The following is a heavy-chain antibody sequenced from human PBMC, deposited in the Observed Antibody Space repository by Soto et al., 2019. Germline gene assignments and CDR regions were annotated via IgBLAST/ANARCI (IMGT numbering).Heavy chain of an antibody. CDR3: ARDRSAYYDILYYFAY. V-gene: IGHV3-48*03. D-gene: IGHD3-22*01. CDR1: GLTFSSYE. J-gene: IGHJ4*02. Sequence: PGGSLRLSCAASGLTFSSYEMNWVRQAPGKGLEWVSYISSGGGTTYYADSVKGRFTISRDNAKNTLYLQMNSLRAEDTAVYYCARDRSAYYDILYYFAYWGQGSLVTVSS. CDR2: ISSGGGTT.